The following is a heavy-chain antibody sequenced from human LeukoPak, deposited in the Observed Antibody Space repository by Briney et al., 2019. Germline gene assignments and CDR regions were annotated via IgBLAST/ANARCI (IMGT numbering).Heavy chain of an antibody. V-gene: IGHV4-31*03. D-gene: IGHD3-22*01. Sequence: SETLSLTCTVSGASLNSDDQYWNWIRQGPGKGLEWIGSIHPSGRLYNNPSLESRVTISIDTSKNQFSLNLNSVTAADTAVYFCSRGLDSRKLGYWGQGTLVTVSS. CDR1: GASLNSDDQY. CDR3: SRGLDSRKLGY. J-gene: IGHJ4*02. CDR2: IHPSGRL.